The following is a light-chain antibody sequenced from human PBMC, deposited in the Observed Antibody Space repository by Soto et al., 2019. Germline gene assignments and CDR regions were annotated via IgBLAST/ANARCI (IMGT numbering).Light chain of an antibody. V-gene: IGKV3-20*01. CDR3: HHLGNSPET. J-gene: IGKJ1*01. Sequence: EVVLTQSPGTLSLSPGERATLSCRASQSVADSYLAWYQQKPGRAPRLLFYGATRRATGIPDRFSGSGSGTDFTLPISTLEPDDFAVYYCHHLGNSPETFGQGTKVE. CDR2: GAT. CDR1: QSVADSY.